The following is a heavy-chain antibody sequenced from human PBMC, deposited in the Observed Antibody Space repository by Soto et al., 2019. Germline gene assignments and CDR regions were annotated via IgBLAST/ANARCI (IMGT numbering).Heavy chain of an antibody. CDR2: IYYSGST. J-gene: IGHJ5*02. D-gene: IGHD3-16*01. CDR1: GGSISSYY. CDR3: ARMTTLYNWFDP. Sequence: SETLSLTCTVSGGSISSYYWSWIRQPPGKGLEWIGYIYYSGSTNYNPSLKSRVTISVDTSKNQFSLKLSSVTAADTAVYYCARMTTLYNWFDPWGQGTLVTVSS. V-gene: IGHV4-59*01.